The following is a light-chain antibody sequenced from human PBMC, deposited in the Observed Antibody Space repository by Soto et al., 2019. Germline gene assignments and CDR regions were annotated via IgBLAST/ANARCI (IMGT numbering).Light chain of an antibody. CDR1: QSISGH. CDR2: GAF. Sequence: EIRMTQTRSTLSVSPGERAPLSCRASQSISGHLAWYQQKPGRAPRLLLYGAFTRATGIPARFSGSGSETDFTLTISSVQSEDFALYYCQQYNDWPLPFGGGTKVDI. J-gene: IGKJ4*01. CDR3: QQYNDWPLP. V-gene: IGKV3-15*01.